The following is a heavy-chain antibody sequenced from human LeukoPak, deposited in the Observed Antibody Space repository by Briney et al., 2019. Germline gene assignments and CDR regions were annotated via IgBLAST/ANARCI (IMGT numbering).Heavy chain of an antibody. D-gene: IGHD2-2*01. J-gene: IGHJ5*02. CDR1: GGSVSSGSYY. CDR3: ARVVVVPAGRWFDP. CDR2: ISYRGST. V-gene: IGHV4-61*01. Sequence: SETLSLTCTVSGGSVSSGSYYWSWIRQPPGKGLEWIAYISYRGSTNYNPSLKSRVTISVDTSKNQFSLKLSSVTAADTAVYYCARVVVVPAGRWFDPWGQGTLVTVSS.